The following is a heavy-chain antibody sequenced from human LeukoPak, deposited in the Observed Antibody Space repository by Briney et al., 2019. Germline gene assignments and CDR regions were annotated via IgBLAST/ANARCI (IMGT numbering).Heavy chain of an antibody. J-gene: IGHJ5*02. CDR1: GGSISSYY. D-gene: IGHD2-2*01. V-gene: IGHV4-59*08. Sequence: SETLSLTCTVSGGSISSYYWSWIRQPPGKGLEWIGYIYYSGSTNYNPSLKSRVTISVDTSKNQFSLKLSSVTAADTAVYYCARLEWDQLLSDNWFDPWGQGTLVTVSS. CDR2: IYYSGST. CDR3: ARLEWDQLLSDNWFDP.